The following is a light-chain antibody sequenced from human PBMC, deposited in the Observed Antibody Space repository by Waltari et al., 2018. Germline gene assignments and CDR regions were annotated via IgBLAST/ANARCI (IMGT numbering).Light chain of an antibody. CDR2: GNT. J-gene: IGLJ3*02. CDR3: QSYDSSLSGWV. Sequence: QSVLTQPHSVSGAPGQRVTISCTGSSSNIGAGYDVHWYLQLPGPAPKPLISGNTNRPSGVPDRFSGYKSGTSASLAITGLQANDEADYYCQSYDSSLSGWVFGGGTKLTVL. V-gene: IGLV1-40*01. CDR1: SSNIGAGYD.